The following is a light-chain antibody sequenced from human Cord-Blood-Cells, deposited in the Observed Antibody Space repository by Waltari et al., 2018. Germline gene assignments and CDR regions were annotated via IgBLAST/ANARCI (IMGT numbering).Light chain of an antibody. CDR3: SSYTSSSTRV. CDR2: DVS. Sequence: QSDLTHPASVSGSPGQSITISCTGTSSAVGGYNHVPWYQQHPCKAPKPMIYDVSNRPSVVSNRFSGSKSGNTASLTISGLQAEDEADYYCSSYTSSSTRVFGGGTKLTVL. V-gene: IGLV2-14*01. CDR1: SSAVGGYNH. J-gene: IGLJ3*02.